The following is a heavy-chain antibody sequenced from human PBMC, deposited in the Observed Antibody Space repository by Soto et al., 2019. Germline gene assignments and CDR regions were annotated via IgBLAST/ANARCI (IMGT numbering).Heavy chain of an antibody. Sequence: QAYLEQSGAEVKKPGASVKVSCKASGYSLTDNGITWVRQASGQGLEYVGWISPDSGKTDYAQKFQGRVTMTRDTSINTVYMELSSLRSDDTAVYYCARVSGYYYYYMDVWGKGTTVTVSS. CDR2: ISPDSGKT. CDR1: GYSLTDNG. CDR3: ARVSGYYYYYMDV. J-gene: IGHJ6*03. V-gene: IGHV1-8*01.